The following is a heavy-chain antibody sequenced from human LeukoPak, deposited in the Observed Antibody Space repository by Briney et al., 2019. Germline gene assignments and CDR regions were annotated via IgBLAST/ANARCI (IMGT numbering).Heavy chain of an antibody. J-gene: IGHJ4*02. D-gene: IGHD5-18*01. Sequence: GGSLRLSCAASGFTFSSYWMHWVRQAPGKGLVWVSRINSDGSSTSYADSVKGRFTISRDNAKNTLYLQMNSLRAEDTAVYYCARESGGYVGYRNWGRGTLVTVSS. CDR2: INSDGSST. V-gene: IGHV3-74*01. CDR3: ARESGGYVGYRN. CDR1: GFTFSSYW.